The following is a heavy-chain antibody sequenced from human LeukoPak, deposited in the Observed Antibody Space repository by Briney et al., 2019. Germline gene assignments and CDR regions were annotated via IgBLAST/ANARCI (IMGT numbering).Heavy chain of an antibody. CDR1: GFTFSSYA. D-gene: IGHD6-19*01. J-gene: IGHJ5*02. CDR2: ISGSGGST. V-gene: IGHV3-23*01. CDR3: ANPATYSSGWYWFDP. Sequence: GSLRLSCAASGFTFSSYAMSWVRQAPGKGLEWVSAISGSGGSTYYADSVKGRFTISRDNSKNTLYLQMNSLRAEDTAVYYCANPATYSSGWYWFDPWGQGTLVTVSS.